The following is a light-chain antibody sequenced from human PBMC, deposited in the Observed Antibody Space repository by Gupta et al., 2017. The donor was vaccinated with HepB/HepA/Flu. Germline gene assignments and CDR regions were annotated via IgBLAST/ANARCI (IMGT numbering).Light chain of an antibody. V-gene: IGLV4-69*01. J-gene: IGLJ3*02. Sequence: QLVLTQSPSASASLGASVKLTCTLSSGRSSYAIAWHQQQPDKGPRFLMKLNSDGSHTKGAGIPDRFSGPNSGAERYLTISSLQSEDEADYYCQTWGTGMVFGGGTKLTVL. CDR3: QTWGTGMV. CDR2: LNSDGSH. CDR1: SGRSSYA.